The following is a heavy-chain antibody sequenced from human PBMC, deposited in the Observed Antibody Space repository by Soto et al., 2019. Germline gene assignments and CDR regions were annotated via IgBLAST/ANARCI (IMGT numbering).Heavy chain of an antibody. Sequence: QVQLVQSGTEVKKPGASVKVSCKASGYTFTSYGIHWVRQAPGQRLEWMGWINAANGDTKYSRKRRGGVTITRDTPASTAYMGLGSLRSEDTAVYYCVRRHVSATGIDWFDPWGRGTLVPASS. V-gene: IGHV1-3*01. D-gene: IGHD6-13*01. CDR1: GYTFTSYG. CDR2: INAANGDT. CDR3: VRRHVSATGIDWFDP. J-gene: IGHJ5*02.